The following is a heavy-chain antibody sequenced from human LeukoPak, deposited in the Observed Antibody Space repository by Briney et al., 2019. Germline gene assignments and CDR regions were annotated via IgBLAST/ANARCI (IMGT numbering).Heavy chain of an antibody. J-gene: IGHJ4*02. D-gene: IGHD6-13*01. CDR3: ARESSRSSFDY. V-gene: IGHV4-31*03. Sequence: SETLSLTCIVSGGSISSGGYYWSWIRQHPGKGLEWIGYIYYSGSTYHNPSLKNRVTISVDTSKNQFSLQLNSVTPEDTAVYYCARESSRSSFDYWGQGTLVTVSS. CDR1: GGSISSGGYY. CDR2: IYYSGST.